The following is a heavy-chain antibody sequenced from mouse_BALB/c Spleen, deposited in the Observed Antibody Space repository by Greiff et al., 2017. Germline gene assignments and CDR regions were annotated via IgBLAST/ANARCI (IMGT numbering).Heavy chain of an antibody. J-gene: IGHJ3*01. CDR2: INPSNGGT. Sequence: QVQLQQSGAELVKPGASVKLSCKASGYTFTSYYMYWVKQRPGQGLEWIGEINPSNGGTNFNEKFKSKATLTVDKSSSTAYMQLSSLTSEDSAVYYCTRGAGMPWFAYWGQGTLVTVSA. CDR1: GYTFTSYY. CDR3: TRGAGMPWFAY. D-gene: IGHD2-10*02. V-gene: IGHV1S81*02.